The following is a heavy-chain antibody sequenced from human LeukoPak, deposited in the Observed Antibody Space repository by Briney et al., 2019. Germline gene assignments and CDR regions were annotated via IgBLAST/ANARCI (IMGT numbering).Heavy chain of an antibody. Sequence: GGSLRLSCAASGFTFSSYAMSWVRQAPGKGLEWVPGISGSGGSRYYADSVKGRFTISRDNSKNTLYLQMNSLRAEDTAVYYCAKGTYSSPPPGYFDYWGQGTLVTVSS. CDR3: AKGTYSSPPPGYFDY. D-gene: IGHD6-13*01. CDR1: GFTFSSYA. V-gene: IGHV3-23*01. J-gene: IGHJ4*02. CDR2: ISGSGGSR.